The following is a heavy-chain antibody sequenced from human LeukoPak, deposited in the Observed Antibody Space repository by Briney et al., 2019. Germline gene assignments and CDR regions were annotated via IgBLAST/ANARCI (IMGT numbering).Heavy chain of an antibody. CDR3: ARNQQLGGHSYYYYGMDV. CDR1: GFTSIAYA. Sequence: GGSLRLSCVGSGFTSIAYAPPWARQPQGRGWGWFSGLVGVGVTTYYADSVKGRFTISRDNSKNTLYLQMNSLRADDTAIYYCARNQQLGGHSYYYYGMDVWGQGTTVTVSS. V-gene: IGHV3-23*01. CDR2: LVGVGVTT. D-gene: IGHD3-16*01. J-gene: IGHJ6*02.